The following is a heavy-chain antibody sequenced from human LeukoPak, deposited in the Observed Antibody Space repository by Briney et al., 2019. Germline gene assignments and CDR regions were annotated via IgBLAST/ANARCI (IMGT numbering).Heavy chain of an antibody. Sequence: GGSLRLSCAASGFTFSTYRMNWVRQAPGKGLEWVSYISSLSGTIYYADSVKGRFTISRDNANNSLYLQMNSLRAEDTAIYYCARDQGGGTSYWGQGTLVTVSS. CDR3: ARDQGGGTSY. CDR1: GFTFSTYR. D-gene: IGHD2-15*01. V-gene: IGHV3-48*01. CDR2: ISSLSGTI. J-gene: IGHJ4*02.